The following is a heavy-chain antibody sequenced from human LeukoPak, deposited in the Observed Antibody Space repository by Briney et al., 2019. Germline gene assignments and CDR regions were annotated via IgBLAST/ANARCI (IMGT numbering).Heavy chain of an antibody. CDR3: AREYGSGRSYYYGMDV. V-gene: IGHV1-46*01. CDR1: GYTVTSYY. D-gene: IGHD3-10*01. CDR2: LNPSGGSS. Sequence: GASVKVSCKASGYTVTSYYMHWVRQAPGQGLEWMAILNPSGGSSNYAQKFQGRATLTRATSTSTAYMELSSLRSEDTAVYYCAREYGSGRSYYYGMDVWGQGTTVTVSS. J-gene: IGHJ6*02.